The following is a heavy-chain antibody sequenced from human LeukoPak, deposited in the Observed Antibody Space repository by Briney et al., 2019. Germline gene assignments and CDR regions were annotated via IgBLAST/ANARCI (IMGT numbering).Heavy chain of an antibody. V-gene: IGHV3-48*04. CDR3: ARDWGRIGGGTGSHDY. D-gene: IGHD1-1*01. Sequence: GESLRLSCAASGFTFSSYAMSWVRQAPGKGLEWVSYISSSGSTIYYADSVKGRFTISRDNAKNSLYLQMNSLRAEDTAVYYCARDWGRIGGGTGSHDYWGQGTLVTVSS. CDR2: ISSSGSTI. CDR1: GFTFSSYA. J-gene: IGHJ4*02.